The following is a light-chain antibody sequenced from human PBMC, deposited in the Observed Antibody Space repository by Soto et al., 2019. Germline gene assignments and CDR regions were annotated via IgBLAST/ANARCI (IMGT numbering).Light chain of an antibody. V-gene: IGKV1-5*03. CDR1: QSISGL. CDR2: KAS. Sequence: IQMTQSPSTLSSSVGDRVTISCRASQSISGLFAWYQQKPGKPPKLLIYKASGLEIGVPSRLSGSGSGTEFTLTINGMQPDDFATXXXXXXXXXWXFXQGTNVDIK. CDR3: XXXXXXWX. J-gene: IGKJ1*01.